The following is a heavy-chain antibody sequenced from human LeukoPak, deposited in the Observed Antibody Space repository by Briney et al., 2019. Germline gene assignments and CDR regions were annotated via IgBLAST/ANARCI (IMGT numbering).Heavy chain of an antibody. CDR1: GFTFSRYG. Sequence: PGGTLRLSCATSGFTFSRYGMSWVRQAPGKGLEWVSAISGNGADTYYADAVKGRFTISRDNLENMVYLQMNSLRAEDTAIYYCANYPHQVVFFSWGQGTLVTVSS. CDR2: ISGNGADT. CDR3: ANYPHQVVFFS. D-gene: IGHD2-2*01. V-gene: IGHV3-23*01. J-gene: IGHJ5*02.